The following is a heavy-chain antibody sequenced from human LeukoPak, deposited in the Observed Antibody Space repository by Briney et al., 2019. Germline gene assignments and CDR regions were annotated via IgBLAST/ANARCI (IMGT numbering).Heavy chain of an antibody. V-gene: IGHV4-39*07. CDR1: GGSISNSGYY. Sequence: SETLSLTCTVSGGSISNSGYYWGWIRQPPGKVLESIGNIYYSGSTNYNPSLKSRVTISVDTSKNQFSLKLSSVTAADTAVYYCARSFHMDVWGKGTTVTVSS. CDR3: ARSFHMDV. J-gene: IGHJ6*03. CDR2: IYYSGST.